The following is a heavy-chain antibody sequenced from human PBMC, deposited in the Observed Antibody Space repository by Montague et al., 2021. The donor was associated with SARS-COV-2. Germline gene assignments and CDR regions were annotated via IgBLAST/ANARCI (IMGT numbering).Heavy chain of an antibody. V-gene: IGHV4-39*01. D-gene: IGHD6-6*01. CDR2: FYYNGIT. Sequence: SETLSLTCSVSGGPFSSTSFYWGWIRQSPGKGLEWVANFYYNGITYYNPSLKSRVTLSVDPSTNQFFLKLTSVTAADTAVYYCARPRPGGSNNWFDTWGQGILVTVSS. CDR1: GGPFSSTSFY. CDR3: ARPRPGGSNNWFDT. J-gene: IGHJ5*02.